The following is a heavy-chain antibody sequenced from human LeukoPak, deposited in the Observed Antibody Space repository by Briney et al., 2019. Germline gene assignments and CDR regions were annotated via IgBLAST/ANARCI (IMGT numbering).Heavy chain of an antibody. Sequence: PGGSLTLSCAASGLTFDDYAMHWVRQAPGKGLEWVSGISWSSGSIGYADSVKGRFTISRDNAKNSLYLQMNSLRAEDTAVYYCAKGPAGYCSSTSCYMDVWGKGTTVTVSS. CDR1: GLTFDDYA. CDR2: ISWSSGSI. V-gene: IGHV3-9*01. CDR3: AKGPAGYCSSTSCYMDV. D-gene: IGHD2-2*01. J-gene: IGHJ6*03.